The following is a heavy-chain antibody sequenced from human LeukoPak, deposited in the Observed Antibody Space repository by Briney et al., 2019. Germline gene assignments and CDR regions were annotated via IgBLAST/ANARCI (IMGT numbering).Heavy chain of an antibody. CDR3: ARGRAGATSRYRNNYMDV. D-gene: IGHD1-26*01. J-gene: IGHJ6*03. Sequence: GSLRLSCAASGFTFSSYWMSWVRQAPGKGLEWIGEINHSGSTNYNPSLKSRVTISVDTSKNQFSLKLSSVTAADTAVYYCARGRAGATSRYRNNYMDVWGKGTTVTVSS. CDR1: GFTFSSYW. CDR2: INHSGST. V-gene: IGHV4-34*01.